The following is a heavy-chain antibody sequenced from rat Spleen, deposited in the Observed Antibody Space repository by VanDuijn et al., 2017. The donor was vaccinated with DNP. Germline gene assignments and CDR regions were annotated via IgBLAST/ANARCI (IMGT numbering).Heavy chain of an antibody. Sequence: EVQLVESGGGLVQPGRSMKLSCAASGFTFSSFPMAWVRQAPTKGLEWVATITYDGRSTYYGDSVKGRFTISRDNAQSTLYLQMNSLRSEDTATYYCARHGDPYWYFDCWGPGTMVTVSS. J-gene: IGHJ1*01. CDR2: ITYDGRST. D-gene: IGHD1-7*01. CDR1: GFTFSSFP. V-gene: IGHV5-46*01. CDR3: ARHGDPYWYFDC.